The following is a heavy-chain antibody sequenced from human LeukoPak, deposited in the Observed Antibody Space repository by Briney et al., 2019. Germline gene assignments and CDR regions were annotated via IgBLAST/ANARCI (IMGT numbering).Heavy chain of an antibody. CDR1: GFRFTTYA. J-gene: IGHJ4*02. D-gene: IGHD5-18*01. V-gene: IGHV3-9*01. CDR2: ISWNSDKT. CDR3: AKDLGIQLWSFDY. Sequence: GGSLRLSCAASGFRFTTYAMSWVRQAPGKGLEWVSGISWNSDKTGYADSVKGRFSISRDNAKHSLYLQMNSLRAEDTALYYCAKDLGIQLWSFDYWGQGTLVTVSS.